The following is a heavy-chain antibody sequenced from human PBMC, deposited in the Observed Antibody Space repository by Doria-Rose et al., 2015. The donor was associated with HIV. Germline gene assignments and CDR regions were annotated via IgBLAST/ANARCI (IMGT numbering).Heavy chain of an antibody. CDR1: GFTFSSHR. CDR2: SSSTSAYI. D-gene: IGHD3-10*01. Sequence: VQLVESGGGLVRPGGSLRLSCATSGFTFSSHRINWVRQAPGKWLEWVSASSSTSAYIYYAGSVSGRFTISRDNARNSLYLQMDSLRAEDTAIYYCATGVTLDYWGQGTLVTVSS. CDR3: ATGVTLDY. V-gene: IGHV3-21*01. J-gene: IGHJ4*02.